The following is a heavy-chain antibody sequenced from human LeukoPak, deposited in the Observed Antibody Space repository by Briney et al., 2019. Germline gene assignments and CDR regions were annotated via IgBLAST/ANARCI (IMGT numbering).Heavy chain of an antibody. Sequence: GGSLSLSCATSGFTFSDSAIHWVRQASGRGREWVGRIRSKTNNYATAYAAPVKGRFTISRDDLGNMAYLQMNSLKTEDTAVYYCTTDHNYGGPSCFDFWGQGILVTVPS. D-gene: IGHD3-10*01. CDR3: TTDHNYGGPSCFDF. J-gene: IGHJ4*02. CDR2: IRSKTNNYAT. CDR1: GFTFSDSA. V-gene: IGHV3-73*01.